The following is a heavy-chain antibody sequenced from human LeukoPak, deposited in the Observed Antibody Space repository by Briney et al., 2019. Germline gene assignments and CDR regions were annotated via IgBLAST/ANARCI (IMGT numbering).Heavy chain of an antibody. J-gene: IGHJ4*02. D-gene: IGHD2-21*02. CDR1: GFTFSNYW. Sequence: PGGSLRLSCAASGFTFSNYWMHWVRQAPGKGLVWVSRINSDESRTTYADSVKGRFTISRDNSKNTLYLQMNSLRAEDTAVYYCAKDRLVVVTAIRGFDYWGQGTLVTVSS. V-gene: IGHV3-74*01. CDR3: AKDRLVVVTAIRGFDY. CDR2: INSDESRT.